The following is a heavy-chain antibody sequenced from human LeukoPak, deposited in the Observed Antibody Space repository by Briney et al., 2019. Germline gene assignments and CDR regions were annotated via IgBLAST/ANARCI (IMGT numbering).Heavy chain of an antibody. V-gene: IGHV1-69*13. D-gene: IGHD5-24*01. J-gene: IGHJ4*02. Sequence: ASVKLCCKASGGTFSSYGVSWVRQAPGQGLEWMGGIITIIRTATYAQKFRARVTITADESLSTAYMELTSLRSEDTAVYYCARSQRAGYNVYHFDYWGQGTLVTVSS. CDR3: ARSQRAGYNVYHFDY. CDR2: IITIIRTA. CDR1: GGTFSSYG.